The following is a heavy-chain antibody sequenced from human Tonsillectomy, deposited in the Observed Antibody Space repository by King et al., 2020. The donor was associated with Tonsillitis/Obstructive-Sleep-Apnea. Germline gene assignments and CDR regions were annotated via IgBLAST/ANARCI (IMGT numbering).Heavy chain of an antibody. J-gene: IGHJ2*01. CDR2: IYPGDSDT. CDR3: ARPDGEDWGSRGYWYFDL. V-gene: IGHV5-51*03. CDR1: GYSFTSYW. D-gene: IGHD7-27*01. Sequence: VQLVESGAEVKKPGESLKISCKGSGYSFTSYWIGWVRQMPGKGLEWMGIIYPGDSDTRYSPSFQGQVTISADKSISTAYLQWSSLKASDTAMYYSARPDGEDWGSRGYWYFDLWGRGTLVTVSS.